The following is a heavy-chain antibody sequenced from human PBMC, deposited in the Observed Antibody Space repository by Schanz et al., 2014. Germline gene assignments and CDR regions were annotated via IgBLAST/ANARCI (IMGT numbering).Heavy chain of an antibody. CDR1: GFTFSGYG. D-gene: IGHD3-10*01. V-gene: IGHV3-33*05. J-gene: IGHJ4*02. Sequence: QVQLVESGGGVVQPGRSLRLSCATSGFTFSGYGMHWVRQAPGKGLEWVAIISYDGRHKNYADSVKGRFTISRDNSKNTLYLQMNSLRADDTAVYYCAKKGGDYGSGSYQIIDDWGQGTLVTVSS. CDR3: AKKGGDYGSGSYQIIDD. CDR2: ISYDGRHK.